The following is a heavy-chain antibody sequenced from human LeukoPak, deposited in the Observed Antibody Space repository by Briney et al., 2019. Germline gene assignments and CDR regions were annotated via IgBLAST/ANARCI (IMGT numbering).Heavy chain of an antibody. Sequence: ASVKVSCKASGYTFTGYYMHWVRQAPGQGLEWMGWINPNSGGTNYAQKFQGRVTMTRDTSISTAYMELSRLRSDDTAVYYCARDLAHHGSGSYSPNWGQGTLVTVSS. CDR3: ARDLAHHGSGSYSPN. D-gene: IGHD3-10*01. V-gene: IGHV1-2*02. J-gene: IGHJ4*02. CDR2: INPNSGGT. CDR1: GYTFTGYY.